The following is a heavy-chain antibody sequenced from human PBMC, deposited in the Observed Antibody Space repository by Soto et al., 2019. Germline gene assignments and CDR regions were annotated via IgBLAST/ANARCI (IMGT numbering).Heavy chain of an antibody. J-gene: IGHJ6*02. V-gene: IGHV4-30-4*01. CDR1: GGSISSGDYY. Sequence: TLSLTCTVSGGSISSGDYYWSWIRQPPGKGLEWIGYIYYSGSTYYNPSLKSRVTISVDTSKNQFSLKLSSVTAADTAVYYCARAGEAAAGGYYYGMDVWGQGTTVTVSS. CDR3: ARAGEAAAGGYYYGMDV. CDR2: IYYSGST. D-gene: IGHD6-13*01.